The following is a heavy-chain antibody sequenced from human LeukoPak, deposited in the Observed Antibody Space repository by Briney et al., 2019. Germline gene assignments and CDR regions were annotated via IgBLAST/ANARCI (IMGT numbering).Heavy chain of an antibody. CDR3: ARGDSYGYNFDY. J-gene: IGHJ4*02. V-gene: IGHV1-2*02. Sequence: ASVKVSCKASGYTFTSCDINWVRQATGQGLEWMGWINPNSGGTNYAQKFQGRVTMTRDTSISTAYMELSRLRSDDTAVYYCARGDSYGYNFDYWGQGTLVTVSS. CDR2: INPNSGGT. CDR1: GYTFTSCD. D-gene: IGHD5-18*01.